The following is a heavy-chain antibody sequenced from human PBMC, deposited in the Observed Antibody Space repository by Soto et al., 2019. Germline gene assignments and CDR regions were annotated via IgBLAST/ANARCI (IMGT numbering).Heavy chain of an antibody. V-gene: IGHV3-7*01. D-gene: IGHD3-10*01. CDR2: IKQDGSEK. CDR3: ARDLLVRGVIGTNQFDY. CDR1: GFTFSSYW. Sequence: EVQLVESGGGLVQPGGSLRLSCAASGFTFSSYWMSWVRQAPGKGLEWVANIKQDGSEKYYVDSVKGRFTISRDNAKNSRYLQMNSLRAEDTAVYYCARDLLVRGVIGTNQFDYWGQGTLVTVSS. J-gene: IGHJ4*02.